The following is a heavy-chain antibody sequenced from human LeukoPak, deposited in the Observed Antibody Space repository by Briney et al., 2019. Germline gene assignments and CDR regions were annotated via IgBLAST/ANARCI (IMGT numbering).Heavy chain of an antibody. D-gene: IGHD2-2*01. CDR2: ISGSGGST. Sequence: PGGSLRLSCAASGFTFSSYAMSWVRQAPGKGLEWGSAISGSGGSTYYADSVKGRFTISRDNSKNTLYLQMNSLRAEDTAVYYCAKGSCSSTSCYYYYMDVWGKGTTVTVSS. CDR1: GFTFSSYA. CDR3: AKGSCSSTSCYYYYMDV. V-gene: IGHV3-23*01. J-gene: IGHJ6*03.